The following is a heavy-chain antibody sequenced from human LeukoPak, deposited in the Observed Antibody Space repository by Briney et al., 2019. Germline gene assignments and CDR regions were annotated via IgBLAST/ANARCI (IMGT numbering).Heavy chain of an antibody. Sequence: SETLSLTCTVSGGSISSSYWSWIRQPPRKGMGLDGFVYYSGSTSYNPSLKSRVTISVDTSKNQFSLKLSSVTAADTAVYYCARDPLTNPGLYYFDYWGQGTLVTVSS. J-gene: IGHJ4*02. CDR1: GGSISSSY. CDR3: ARDPLTNPGLYYFDY. D-gene: IGHD1-14*01. V-gene: IGHV4-59*01. CDR2: VYYSGST.